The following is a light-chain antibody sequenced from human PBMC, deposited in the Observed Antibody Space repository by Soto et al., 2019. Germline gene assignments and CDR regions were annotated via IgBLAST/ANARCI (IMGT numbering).Light chain of an antibody. V-gene: IGKV3-20*01. CDR2: GAS. J-gene: IGKJ4*01. CDR1: QSVSSSF. CDR3: QQYSSSPLT. Sequence: EIVLTQSPGTLSLSPGERATLSCRASQSVSSSFFGWYQQKAGHARMLLFYGASSRTTGIPHRFSGRGCGTDFPLTISRLQPEDFAVYYCQQYSSSPLTFGRGTKVEIK.